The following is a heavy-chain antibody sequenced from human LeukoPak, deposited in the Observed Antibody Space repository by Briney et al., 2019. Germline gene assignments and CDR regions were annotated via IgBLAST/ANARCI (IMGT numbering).Heavy chain of an antibody. Sequence: GSLRLSCAASGVTFSSYAMGWVRQAPGKGLEWVAAVGASGGSTHHADSVKGRFTISRDNSKNTLYLQMNSLRAEDTAVYYCAKLYGSGTYYNLFDYWGQGTLVTVSS. V-gene: IGHV3-23*01. CDR1: GVTFSSYA. D-gene: IGHD3-10*01. CDR3: AKLYGSGTYYNLFDY. CDR2: VGASGGST. J-gene: IGHJ4*02.